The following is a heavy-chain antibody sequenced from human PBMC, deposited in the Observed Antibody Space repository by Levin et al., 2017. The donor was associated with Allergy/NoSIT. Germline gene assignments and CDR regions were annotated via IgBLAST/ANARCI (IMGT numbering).Heavy chain of an antibody. Sequence: PGGSLRLSCAASGFTFSSYAMRWVRQAPGKGLEWVSGISGSGDTTYYADSVKGRFTISRDNSKNTLYLQMNSLRAEDTAVYYCAKEGGRAEAATGGFGYYYYGLDVWGQGTTVTVSS. CDR1: GFTFSSYA. CDR2: ISGSGDTT. J-gene: IGHJ6*02. V-gene: IGHV3-23*01. CDR3: AKEGGRAEAATGGFGYYYYGLDV. D-gene: IGHD6-13*01.